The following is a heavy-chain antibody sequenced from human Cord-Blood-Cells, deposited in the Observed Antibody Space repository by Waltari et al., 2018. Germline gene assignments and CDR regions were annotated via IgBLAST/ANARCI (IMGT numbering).Heavy chain of an antibody. V-gene: IGHV4-4*02. Sequence: QVQLQESGPGLVKPSGTLSLTCAVSGGSISSSNWWSWVRQPPGKGLEWIGEIYHSGGTNYNPSLKSRVTISVDKSKNQFSLKLSSVTAADTAVYYCARWRRYCSSTRCSKNWYFDLWGRGTLVTVSS. J-gene: IGHJ2*01. D-gene: IGHD2-2*01. CDR1: GGSISSSNW. CDR2: IYHSGGT. CDR3: ARWRRYCSSTRCSKNWYFDL.